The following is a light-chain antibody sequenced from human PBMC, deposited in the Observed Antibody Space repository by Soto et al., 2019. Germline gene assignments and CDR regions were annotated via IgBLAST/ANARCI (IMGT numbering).Light chain of an antibody. Sequence: QSALTQPAYVSGSPGQSITIPCTGTSSDVGGYNYVSWYQQHPGKAPKLMIYDVSNRPSGVSNRFSGSKSGNTASLTISGLQAEDEADYYCRSYTSSSTDGFGTGTKLTVL. CDR1: SSDVGGYNY. CDR2: DVS. J-gene: IGLJ1*01. CDR3: RSYTSSSTDG. V-gene: IGLV2-14*01.